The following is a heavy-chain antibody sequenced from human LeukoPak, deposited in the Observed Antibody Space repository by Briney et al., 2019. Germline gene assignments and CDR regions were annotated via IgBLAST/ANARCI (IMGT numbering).Heavy chain of an antibody. CDR3: AKSDWFDP. CDR1: GFTLSSGSW. V-gene: IGHV3-74*01. CDR2: FRSNGSDT. J-gene: IGHJ5*02. Sequence: GGSLRLSCAASGFTLSSGSWMHWVRQVPGKGLVWVSRFRSNGSDTTYADSVKGRFTISRDNAKNTPYLQMNSLRDDDTAVYYCAKSDWFDPWGQGTLVTVSS.